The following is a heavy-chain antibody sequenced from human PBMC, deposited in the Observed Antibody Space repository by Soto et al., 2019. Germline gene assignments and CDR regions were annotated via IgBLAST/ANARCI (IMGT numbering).Heavy chain of an antibody. CDR3: ATSTSSSWQNDY. D-gene: IGHD6-13*01. CDR2: IIPIFEKA. Sequence: QVQLEQSGAEVKKPGSSVKVSCKASGGTFNTFAISWVRQAPGQGREWIGVIIPIFEKANYAQRLQDRLTITADESTRTAYMELSRLTADDTAIYFCATSTSSSWQNDYWGLGTLVVGSS. CDR1: GGTFNTFA. V-gene: IGHV1-69*01. J-gene: IGHJ4*02.